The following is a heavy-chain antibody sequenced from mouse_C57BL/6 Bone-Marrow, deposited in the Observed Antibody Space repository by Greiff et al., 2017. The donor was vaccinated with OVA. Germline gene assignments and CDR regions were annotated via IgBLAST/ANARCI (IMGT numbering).Heavy chain of an antibody. Sequence: VKLQESGPELVKPGASVKISCKASGYAFSSSWMNWVKQRPGKGLEWIGRIYPGDGDTNYNGKFKGKATLTADKSSSTAYMQLSSLTSEDSAVYFCAEDGTAWFAYWGQGTLVTVSA. J-gene: IGHJ3*01. CDR2: IYPGDGDT. CDR1: GYAFSSSW. CDR3: AEDGTAWFAY. D-gene: IGHD2-1*01. V-gene: IGHV1-82*01.